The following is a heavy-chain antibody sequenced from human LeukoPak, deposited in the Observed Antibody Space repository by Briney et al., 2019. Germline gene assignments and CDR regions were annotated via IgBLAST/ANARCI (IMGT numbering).Heavy chain of an antibody. CDR1: GASISSYY. V-gene: IGHV4-4*07. Sequence: SETLSLTCTVSGASISSYYWSWIRQPAGKGLEWLGRVYTSGSMNFNPSFMSRVTMSVDKSNNQFFLKLSAVTAADTAVYYCAGRDYWGQGIHVTVS. CDR3: AGRDY. CDR2: VYTSGSM. J-gene: IGHJ4*02.